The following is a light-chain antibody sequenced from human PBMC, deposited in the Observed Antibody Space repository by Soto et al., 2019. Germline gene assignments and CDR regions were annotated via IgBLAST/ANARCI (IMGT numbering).Light chain of an antibody. J-gene: IGKJ4*01. CDR1: QSVSSY. CDR2: DAS. Sequence: IMVTHSPATLSMYPGEISTLSFRASQSVSSYLAWYQQKPGQAPRLLIYDASNRATGIPARFSGSGSGTDFTLTISRLEPEDFAVYYCQQYGSSPLTFGGGTKVDI. CDR3: QQYGSSPLT. V-gene: IGKV3-20*01.